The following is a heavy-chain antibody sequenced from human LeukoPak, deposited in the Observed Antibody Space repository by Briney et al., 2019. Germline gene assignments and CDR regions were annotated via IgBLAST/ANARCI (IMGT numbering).Heavy chain of an antibody. Sequence: SETLSLTCTVSGGSISSYYWSWIRQPPGKGLEWIGYIYYSGSTNYNPSLKSRVTISADTSKKQFSLKLSSVTAADTAVYYCARLSYSSSTSCYGYWFDPWGQGTLVTVSS. D-gene: IGHD2-2*01. V-gene: IGHV4-59*01. CDR1: GGSISSYY. J-gene: IGHJ5*02. CDR2: IYYSGST. CDR3: ARLSYSSSTSCYGYWFDP.